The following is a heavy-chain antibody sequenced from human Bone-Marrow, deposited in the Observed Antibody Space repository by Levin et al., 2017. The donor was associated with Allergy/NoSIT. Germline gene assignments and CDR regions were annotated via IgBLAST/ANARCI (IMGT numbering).Heavy chain of an antibody. CDR2: IPHDGANT. V-gene: IGHV3-30-3*01. CDR3: AREPGLAVGKGYFDS. D-gene: IGHD6-19*01. Sequence: GESLKISCAASGFTFSNFAMHWVRQAPGKGLEWVAAIPHDGANTYYTDSVRCRFTISIDNSKNTLFVEMNSLRVEDTAVYYCAREPGLAVGKGYFDSWGQGTLVTVSS. J-gene: IGHJ5*01. CDR1: GFTFSNFA.